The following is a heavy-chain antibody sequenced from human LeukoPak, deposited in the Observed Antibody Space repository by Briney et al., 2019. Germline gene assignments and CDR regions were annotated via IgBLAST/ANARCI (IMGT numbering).Heavy chain of an antibody. CDR3: ARFRLRLGELPFSDAFDI. CDR1: GFTFSSYA. J-gene: IGHJ3*02. CDR2: ISYDGSNK. Sequence: PGGSLRLSCAASGFTFSSYAMHWVRQAPGKGLEWVAVISYDGSNKYYADSVKGRFTISRDNSKNTLYLQMNSLRAEDTAVYYCARFRLRLGELPFSDAFDIRGQGTMVTVSS. D-gene: IGHD3-16*02. V-gene: IGHV3-30-3*01.